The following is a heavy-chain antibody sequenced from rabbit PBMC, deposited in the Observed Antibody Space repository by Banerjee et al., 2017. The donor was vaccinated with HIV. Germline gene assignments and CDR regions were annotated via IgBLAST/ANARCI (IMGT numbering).Heavy chain of an antibody. CDR1: GFDLSSYHY. V-gene: IGHV1S43*01. CDR3: ARDAGGDGYSNDL. J-gene: IGHJ3*01. D-gene: IGHD7-1*01. CDR2: IITSSGST. Sequence: QEQLVESGGGLVKPGASLTLTCTASGFDLSSYHYMCWVRQAPGKGLESVACIITSSGSTWYASWVNGRFTISLDNAQKTVFLQMTSLTAADTATYFCARDAGGDGYSNDLWGQGTLVTVS.